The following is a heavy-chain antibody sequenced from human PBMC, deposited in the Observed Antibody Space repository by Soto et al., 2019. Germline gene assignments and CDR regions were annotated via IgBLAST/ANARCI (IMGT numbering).Heavy chain of an antibody. CDR2: IIPILGIA. J-gene: IGHJ3*02. D-gene: IGHD2-15*01. V-gene: IGHV1-69*02. CDR3: ASSFIDPDGSFDI. Sequence: SVKVSCKASGGTFSSYTISWVRQAPGQGLEWMGRIIPILGIANYAQKFQGRVTMTTDTSTSTAYMELSRLRSDDTAVYYCASSFIDPDGSFDIWGQGTMVTVSS. CDR1: GGTFSSYT.